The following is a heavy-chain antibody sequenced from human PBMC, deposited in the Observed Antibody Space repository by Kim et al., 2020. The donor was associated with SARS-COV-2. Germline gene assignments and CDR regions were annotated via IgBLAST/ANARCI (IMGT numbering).Heavy chain of an antibody. D-gene: IGHD6-13*01. Sequence: ASVKVSCKASGYTFTTYTMHWVRQAPGQRLEWMGWINAGIGNTKYSPKFQGRVTITRDTSASTAYMELSSLRSEDTAVYYCARVGLAAGLRFDPWGQGTL. V-gene: IGHV1-3*01. CDR3: ARVGLAAGLRFDP. CDR1: GYTFTTYT. J-gene: IGHJ5*02. CDR2: INAGIGNT.